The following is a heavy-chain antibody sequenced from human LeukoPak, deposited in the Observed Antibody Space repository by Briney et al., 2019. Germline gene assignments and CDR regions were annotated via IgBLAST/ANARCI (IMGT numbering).Heavy chain of an antibody. V-gene: IGHV3-48*03. CDR1: GFTFSSYE. D-gene: IGHD2-2*01. CDR2: ISSSGSTI. CDR3: ARGGYCSSTSCYRWGFDP. Sequence: GGSLGLSCAASGFTFSSYEMNWVRQAPGKGLEWVSYISSSGSTIYYADSVKGRFTISRDNAKNSLYLQMNSLRAEDTAVYYCARGGYCSSTSCYRWGFDPWGQGTLVTVSS. J-gene: IGHJ5*02.